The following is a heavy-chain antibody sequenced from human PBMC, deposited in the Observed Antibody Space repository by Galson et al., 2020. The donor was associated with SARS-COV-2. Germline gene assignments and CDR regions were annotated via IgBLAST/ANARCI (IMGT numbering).Heavy chain of an antibody. J-gene: IGHJ3*02. V-gene: IGHV4-61*01. D-gene: IGHD3-22*01. CDR3: ARDFHGSTGYGGFEYDASDN. CDR1: GGSVSSSSYY. CDR2: IYYSGST. Sequence: SETLSLTCTVSGGSVSSSSYYWSWVRQPPGKGLEFIGNIYYSGSTTYSPSLKSRVTISVDTSRNQFSLKLRSVTAADTAMYYCARDFHGSTGYGGFEYDASDNWGQGTMVIVSS.